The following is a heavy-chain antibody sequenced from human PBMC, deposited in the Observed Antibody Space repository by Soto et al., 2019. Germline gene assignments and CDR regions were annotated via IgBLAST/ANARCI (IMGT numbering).Heavy chain of an antibody. Sequence: TGGSLRLSCAASGFTFDDYAMHWVRQAPGKGLEWVSGISWNSGSIGYADSVKGRFTISRDNAKNSLYLQMNSLRAEDTAVYYCAKESSSTSFAFDYWGQGTLVTVSS. V-gene: IGHV3-9*01. J-gene: IGHJ4*02. CDR1: GFTFDDYA. CDR2: ISWNSGSI. D-gene: IGHD2-2*01. CDR3: AKESSSTSFAFDY.